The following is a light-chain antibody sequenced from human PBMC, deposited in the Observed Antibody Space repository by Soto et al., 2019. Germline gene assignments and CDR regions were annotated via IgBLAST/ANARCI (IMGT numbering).Light chain of an antibody. J-gene: IGLJ2*01. CDR3: SAFAASNTLL. Sequence: QSALTQLPSASGSPGQSDTISCTGTSSDVGAYDYISWYQQHPGKAPKLIIYEVSKRPSGVPDRFSGSRSDNTASLTVSGLQADDEGDYYCSAFAASNTLLFGGGTKLTVL. CDR2: EVS. CDR1: SSDVGAYDY. V-gene: IGLV2-8*01.